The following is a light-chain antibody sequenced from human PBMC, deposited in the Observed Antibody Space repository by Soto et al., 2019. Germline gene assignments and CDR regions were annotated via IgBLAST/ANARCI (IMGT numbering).Light chain of an antibody. Sequence: DIQMTQSPSTLSASVGDRVTIICRASQSISTYLAWYQQKPGKAPKLLIYKASTRATGIPARFSGSGSGTEFTLTINSLQSEDFAVYYCQQYNNWPRTFGQGTKVDIK. CDR1: QSISTY. J-gene: IGKJ1*01. CDR2: KAS. CDR3: QQYNNWPRT. V-gene: IGKV1-5*02.